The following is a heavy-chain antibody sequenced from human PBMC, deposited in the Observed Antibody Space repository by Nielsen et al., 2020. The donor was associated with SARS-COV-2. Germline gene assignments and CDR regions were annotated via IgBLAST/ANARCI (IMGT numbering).Heavy chain of an antibody. J-gene: IGHJ6*04. V-gene: IGHV3-21*01. Sequence: GGSLRLSCAASGFTFSSYSMNWVRQAPGKGLEWVSSISSSSSYIYYADSVKGRFTISRDNAKNSLYLQMNSLRAEDTAVYYCAKALGGNRIYYYYYGMDVWGKGTTVTVSS. CDR1: GFTFSSYS. CDR2: ISSSSSYI. D-gene: IGHD4-23*01. CDR3: AKALGGNRIYYYYYGMDV.